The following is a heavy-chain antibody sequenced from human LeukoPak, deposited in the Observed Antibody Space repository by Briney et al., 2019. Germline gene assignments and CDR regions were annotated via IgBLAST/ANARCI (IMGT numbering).Heavy chain of an antibody. V-gene: IGHV4-39*01. J-gene: IGHJ3*02. Sequence: SETLSLTCTVSGGSISSSSYYWGWIRQPPGKGLEWIGSIYYSGNTYYNPSLRGRVTISVDTSKNQFSLNLSSVTAADTAVYYCARFVTGDGAFDIWGQGTTVTVSS. CDR3: ARFVTGDGAFDI. D-gene: IGHD7-27*01. CDR1: GGSISSSSYY. CDR2: IYYSGNT.